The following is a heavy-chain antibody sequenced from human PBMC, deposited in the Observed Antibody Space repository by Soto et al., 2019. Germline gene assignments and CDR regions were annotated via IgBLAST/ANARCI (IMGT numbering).Heavy chain of an antibody. J-gene: IGHJ4*02. CDR3: ARAYWLQPLN. Sequence: SETLSLTCTVSGGSIGSSSYYWGWIRQPPGKGLEWIGSIYYSGSTYYNPSLKSRVTISVDTSKNQFSLKLSSVTAADTAVYYCARAYWLQPLNWGQGTLVTVS. CDR1: GGSIGSSSYY. D-gene: IGHD5-18*01. CDR2: IYYSGST. V-gene: IGHV4-39*01.